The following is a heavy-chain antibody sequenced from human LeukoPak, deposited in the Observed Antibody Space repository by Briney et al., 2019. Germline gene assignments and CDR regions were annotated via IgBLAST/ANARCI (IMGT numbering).Heavy chain of an antibody. V-gene: IGHV1-69*13. CDR1: GGTFSSYA. J-gene: IGHJ4*02. D-gene: IGHD2-15*01. CDR2: IIPIFGTA. Sequence: SVKVSCKASGGTFSSYAISWVRQAPGQGLEWMGGIIPIFGTANYAQKFQGRVTITADESTSTAYMELSSLRSEDTAVYYCARADCGGGSCYAVDYWGQGTLVTVSS. CDR3: ARADCGGGSCYAVDY.